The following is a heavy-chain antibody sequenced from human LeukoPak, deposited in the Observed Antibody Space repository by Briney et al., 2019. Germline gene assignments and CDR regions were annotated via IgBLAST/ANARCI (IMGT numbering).Heavy chain of an antibody. CDR1: GFTFSSYG. CDR3: TRDLMDYDVSTGLHHYYMDV. CDR2: IRYDGSNK. D-gene: IGHD3-9*01. J-gene: IGHJ6*02. Sequence: PGGSLRLSCAASGFTFSSYGMEWVRQAPGKGLEWVAFIRYDGSNKYYADSVKGRFTISRDNSKNTLYLQMNSLRVEDTAVYYCTRDLMDYDVSTGLHHYYMDVWGQGTTVTVSS. V-gene: IGHV3-30*02.